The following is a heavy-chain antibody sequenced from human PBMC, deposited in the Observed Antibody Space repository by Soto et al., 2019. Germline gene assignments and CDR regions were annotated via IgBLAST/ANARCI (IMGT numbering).Heavy chain of an antibody. Sequence: ASVKVSCKASGGTFSSYAISWVRQAPGQGLEWMGGIIPIFGTANYAQKFQGRVTITADESTSTAYVELSSLRSEDTAVYYCARGTTYYYGSGSYRGGAFDIWGQGTMVTVSS. J-gene: IGHJ3*02. V-gene: IGHV1-69*13. CDR1: GGTFSSYA. CDR2: IIPIFGTA. D-gene: IGHD3-10*01. CDR3: ARGTTYYYGSGSYRGGAFDI.